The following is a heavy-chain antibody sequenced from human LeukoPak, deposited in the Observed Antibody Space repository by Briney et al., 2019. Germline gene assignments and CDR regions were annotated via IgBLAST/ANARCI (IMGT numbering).Heavy chain of an antibody. CDR2: IGGSGDKT. CDR3: VRRGDASSGWGDHDF. D-gene: IGHD6-19*01. V-gene: IGHV3-23*01. CDR1: GFTFNRNA. Sequence: GGSLRLSCAASGFTFNRNAISWVRQAPGKGLEWDSTIGGSGDKTFYADSVKGRFTISRDNSKNMVHLQMNSLTGEDTALYYCVRRGDASSGWGDHDFWGQGALVTVSS. J-gene: IGHJ4*02.